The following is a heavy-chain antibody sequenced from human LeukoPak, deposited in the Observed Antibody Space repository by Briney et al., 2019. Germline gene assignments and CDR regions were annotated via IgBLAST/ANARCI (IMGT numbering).Heavy chain of an antibody. Sequence: GGSLRLSCSASGFTFSSYAMHWVRQAPGKGLEWVSYISPASDTIHYADSMRGRFTISRDNAKNSLYLQMNSLRAEDTAVYYCARDVYYGSGTFGYWGQGTLVTVSS. D-gene: IGHD3-10*01. CDR1: GFTFSSYA. CDR2: ISPASDTI. J-gene: IGHJ4*02. V-gene: IGHV3-48*01. CDR3: ARDVYYGSGTFGY.